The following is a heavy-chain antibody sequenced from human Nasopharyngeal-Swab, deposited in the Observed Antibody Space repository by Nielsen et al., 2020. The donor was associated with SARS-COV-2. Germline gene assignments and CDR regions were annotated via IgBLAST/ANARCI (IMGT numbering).Heavy chain of an antibody. CDR2: ISYDGSNK. Sequence: GESLKISCAASGFTFSSYGIHWVRQAPGKGLEWVAVISYDGSNKYYADSVKGRFTISRDNSKNTLYLQMNSLRAEDTAVYYCARDPANLYYYDSSGCPDYWGQGTLVTVSS. V-gene: IGHV3-30*03. J-gene: IGHJ4*02. CDR3: ARDPANLYYYDSSGCPDY. D-gene: IGHD3-22*01. CDR1: GFTFSSYG.